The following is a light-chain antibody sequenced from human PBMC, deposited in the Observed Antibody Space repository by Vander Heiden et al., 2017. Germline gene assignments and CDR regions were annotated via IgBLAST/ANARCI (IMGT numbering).Light chain of an antibody. CDR3: QAWDSSVLYV. V-gene: IGLV3-1*01. CDR2: QDR. Sequence: SCHLIHPPSLSLPPGQTATITCSGKNLGDKFVSWYQQKPGQSPVLVMYQDRRRPSGIPDRFAASHSGNTATLTIGDIQAMDEADYYCQAWDSSVLYVFGSGTKVTVL. J-gene: IGLJ1*01. CDR1: NLGDKF.